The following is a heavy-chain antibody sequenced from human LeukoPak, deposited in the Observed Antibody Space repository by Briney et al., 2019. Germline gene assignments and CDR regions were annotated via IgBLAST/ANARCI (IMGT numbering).Heavy chain of an antibody. Sequence: AETLSLTCTVSGGSVSNYYWSWLRQPPGKGLEWGGYIYYSGSTNYNPSLKSRVTILVDTSKNQFSLKLSSVTAADTAVYYCAKYLGATGESHFDYRGQGTLVTVSS. CDR3: AKYLGATGESHFDY. CDR1: GGSVSNYY. CDR2: IYYSGST. J-gene: IGHJ4*02. D-gene: IGHD6-13*01. V-gene: IGHV4-59*02.